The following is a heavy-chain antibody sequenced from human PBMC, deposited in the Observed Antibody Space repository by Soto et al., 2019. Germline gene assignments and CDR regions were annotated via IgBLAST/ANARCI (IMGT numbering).Heavy chain of an antibody. D-gene: IGHD7-27*01. CDR1: GGSVGSGDSF. CDR2: IYSSGST. Sequence: QVQLQESGPGLVKPSQTLSLTCTVSGGSVGSGDSFWTWIRQPPGKGLEWIGYIYSSGSTYYNPSLKSRVAISVDTSKNLFSLRLNSVTAADTAVYYYAADRGNSTNWQLDYWGQGTLVTVSS. V-gene: IGHV4-30-4*01. J-gene: IGHJ4*02. CDR3: AADRGNSTNWQLDY.